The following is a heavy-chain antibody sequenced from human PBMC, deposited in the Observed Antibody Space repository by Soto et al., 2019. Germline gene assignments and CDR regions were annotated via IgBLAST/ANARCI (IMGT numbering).Heavy chain of an antibody. CDR2: IYYSGST. D-gene: IGHD3-10*01. Sequence: SETLSLSCTVSGGSISSYYWSWIRQPPGKGLEWIGYIYYSGSTNYNPSLKSRVTISVDTSKNQFPLKLSSVTAADTAVYYCARDRLYYYGSGSSSNWFDPWGQGTLVTVSS. CDR1: GGSISSYY. V-gene: IGHV4-59*01. J-gene: IGHJ5*02. CDR3: ARDRLYYYGSGSSSNWFDP.